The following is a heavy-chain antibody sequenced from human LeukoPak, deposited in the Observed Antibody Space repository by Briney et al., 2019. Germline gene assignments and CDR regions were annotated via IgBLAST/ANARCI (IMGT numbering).Heavy chain of an antibody. Sequence: GGSLRLSCAASGFDLSTYEMNWVRQAPGKGLEWIADITISGHTKNYADSVKGRFSISRDNARTSLYLQMHSLRVEDTGVYYCARGDPHADLWGEGTLVTVSS. D-gene: IGHD5-24*01. CDR1: GFDLSTYE. CDR3: ARGDPHADL. V-gene: IGHV3-48*03. CDR2: ITISGHTK. J-gene: IGHJ5*02.